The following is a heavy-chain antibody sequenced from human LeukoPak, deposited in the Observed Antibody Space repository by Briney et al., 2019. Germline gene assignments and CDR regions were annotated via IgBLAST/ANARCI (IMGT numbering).Heavy chain of an antibody. D-gene: IGHD3/OR15-3a*01. V-gene: IGHV4-39*01. CDR2: IYYRGDT. CDR3: ARHGLPYFDY. J-gene: IGHJ4*02. CDR1: GGSFGISSYY. Sequence: SETLSLTCTVSGGSFGISSYYWAWIRQTPGMGLEWIGSIYYRGDTLYKPSLQSRVTISLDTSKSQFPLTLNSATAADTAVYYCARHGLPYFDYWGQGAPVTVSS.